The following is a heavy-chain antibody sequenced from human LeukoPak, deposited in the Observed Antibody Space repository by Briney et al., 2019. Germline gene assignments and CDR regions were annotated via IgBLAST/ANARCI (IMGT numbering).Heavy chain of an antibody. Sequence: PSETLSLTCAVYGGSFSGYYWSWIRQPPGKGLEWIGEINHSGSTNYNPSLKSRVTISVDTSKNQFSLKLSSVTAADTAVYYCARGQGWVQLIYWGQGTLVTVSS. J-gene: IGHJ4*02. CDR2: INHSGST. CDR1: GGSFSGYY. V-gene: IGHV4-34*01. D-gene: IGHD5-24*01. CDR3: ARGQGWVQLIY.